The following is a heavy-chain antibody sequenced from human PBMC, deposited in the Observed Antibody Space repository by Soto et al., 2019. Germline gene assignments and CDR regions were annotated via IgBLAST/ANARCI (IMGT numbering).Heavy chain of an antibody. CDR1: GFTFSDFA. CDR3: AKAQKEWLRFGFFLY. J-gene: IGHJ4*02. V-gene: IGHV3-23*01. Sequence: GGSLRLSCAASGFTFSDFAMSWVRQTPGKGLQWVSGVGGSDDDKHYADSVRGRFTISRDNSKNTLYLQMNSLRAEDTSVYYCAKAQKEWLRFGFFLYWGQGTLVTVSS. CDR2: VGGSDDDK. D-gene: IGHD5-12*01.